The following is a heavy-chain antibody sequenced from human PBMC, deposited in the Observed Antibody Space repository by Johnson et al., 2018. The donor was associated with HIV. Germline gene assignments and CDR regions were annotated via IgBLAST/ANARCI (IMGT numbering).Heavy chain of an antibody. V-gene: IGHV3-66*01. J-gene: IGHJ3*02. CDR3: ARERIAAAGLDAFDI. CDR2: IYSGGST. D-gene: IGHD6-13*01. CDR1: GFTFSDYY. Sequence: VQLVESGGGVVQPGRSLRLSCAASGFTFSDYYMSWIRQAPGKGLEWVSVIYSGGSTYYADSVKGRFTISRDNSKNTLYLQMNSLRAEDTAVYYCARERIAAAGLDAFDIWGQGTMVTVSS.